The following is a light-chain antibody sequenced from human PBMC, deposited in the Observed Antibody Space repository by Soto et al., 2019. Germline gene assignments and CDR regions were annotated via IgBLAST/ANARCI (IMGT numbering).Light chain of an antibody. V-gene: IGKV1-39*01. CDR3: QQTSSFPLT. CDR1: QSISNY. CDR2: VAS. Sequence: DIQMTQSPSSLSASVGDRVTITCRASQSISNYLNWYQQKPGKAPELLIYVASTLQSGVPSRFSGSASGTEFTLAINSLQPEDFATYSCQQTSSFPLTFGQGTKVELK. J-gene: IGKJ1*01.